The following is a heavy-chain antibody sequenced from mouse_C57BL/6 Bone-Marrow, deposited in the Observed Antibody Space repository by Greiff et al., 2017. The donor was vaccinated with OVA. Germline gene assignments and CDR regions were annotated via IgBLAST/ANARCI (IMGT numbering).Heavy chain of an antibody. Sequence: VKLQQPGAELVMPGASVKLSCKASGYTFTSYWMHWVKQRPGQGLEWIGEIDPSDSYTNYNQKFKGKSTLTVDKSSSTAYMQLSSLTSEDSAVYYCARVDELFDYWGQGTTRTVSS. V-gene: IGHV1-69*01. J-gene: IGHJ2*01. CDR2: IDPSDSYT. CDR3: ARVDELFDY. CDR1: GYTFTSYW.